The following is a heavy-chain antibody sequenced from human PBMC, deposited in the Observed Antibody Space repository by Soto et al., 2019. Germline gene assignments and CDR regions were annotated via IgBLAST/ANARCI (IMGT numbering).Heavy chain of an antibody. CDR1: GFTFNSYA. CDR2: ISGSGGST. J-gene: IGHJ4*02. D-gene: IGHD6-13*01. CDR3: AKDGIAAAGTRLFDY. Sequence: GGSLRLSCVASGFTFNSYAMAWVRQAPGKGLEWVSAISGSGGSTYYADSVKGRFTISRDNSKNTLYLQMNSLRAEDTAVYYCAKDGIAAAGTRLFDYWGQGTLVTVSS. V-gene: IGHV3-23*01.